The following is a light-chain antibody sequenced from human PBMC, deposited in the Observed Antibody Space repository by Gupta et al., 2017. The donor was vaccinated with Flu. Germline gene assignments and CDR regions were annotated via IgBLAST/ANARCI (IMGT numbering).Light chain of an antibody. CDR3: QQYKNWPPLT. CDR2: GAS. Sequence: ATLSLSPGDRATFSCRASQSSSSSLAWYQQKPGQAPRLLIYGASSRATGIPARFSGSGSGTEFILTISSLQSEDAAVYYCQQYKNWPPLTFGGGTKVEIK. J-gene: IGKJ4*01. CDR1: QSSSSS. V-gene: IGKV3-15*01.